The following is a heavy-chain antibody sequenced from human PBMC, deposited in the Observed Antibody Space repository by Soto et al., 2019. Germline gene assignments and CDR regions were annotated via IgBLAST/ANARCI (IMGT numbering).Heavy chain of an antibody. CDR2: ISYDGSNK. CDR3: AKNEQQLVWYCYGMDV. J-gene: IGHJ6*02. CDR1: GFTFSSYG. Sequence: QVQLVESGGGVVQPGRSLRLSCAASGFTFSSYGMHWVRQAPGKGLEWVAVISYDGSNKYYADSVKGRFTISRDNSKNTLYLQMNSLRAEDTAVYYCAKNEQQLVWYCYGMDVWGQGTTVTVSS. D-gene: IGHD6-13*01. V-gene: IGHV3-30*18.